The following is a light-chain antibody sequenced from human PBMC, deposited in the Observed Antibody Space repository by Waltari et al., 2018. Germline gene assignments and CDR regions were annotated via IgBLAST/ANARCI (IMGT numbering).Light chain of an antibody. Sequence: EIVLTQSPATLSLSPGERATLSCRATKSVSYYLAWYQQRPGQAPRRLSYVTSNTDTGVPAMFSGSGSETYFTLTISSLEPEDFAVYYCQQRRNWPLTFGGGTKVEIK. CDR1: KSVSYY. CDR2: VTS. J-gene: IGKJ4*01. V-gene: IGKV3-11*01. CDR3: QQRRNWPLT.